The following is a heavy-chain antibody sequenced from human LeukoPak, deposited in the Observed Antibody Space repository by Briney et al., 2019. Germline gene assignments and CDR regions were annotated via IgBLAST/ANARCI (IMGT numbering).Heavy chain of an antibody. D-gene: IGHD3-22*01. CDR1: GESFSSYY. CDR2: INHTGST. Sequence: PSETLSLTCAVYGESFSSYYWSWVRQPPGKGLEWIVEINHTGSTNYSPSLKSRVAISVDTSKNLFSLNLSSVTAADTAVYYCAREHYYATSGTDSRDYWGQGTLVTVSS. CDR3: AREHYYATSGTDSRDY. V-gene: IGHV4-34*01. J-gene: IGHJ4*02.